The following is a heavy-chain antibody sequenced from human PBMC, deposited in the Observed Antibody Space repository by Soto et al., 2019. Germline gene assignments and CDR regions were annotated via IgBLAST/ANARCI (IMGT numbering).Heavy chain of an antibody. Sequence: ASVKVSCKASGYTFTSYGISWVRQAPGQGLEWMGWISAYNGNTNYAQKLQGRVTMTTDTSTRTAYMELRSLRSHDTASYYCARDSYFLEWLVIHNGMDVWG. J-gene: IGHJ6*02. CDR2: ISAYNGNT. D-gene: IGHD3-3*01. CDR1: GYTFTSYG. CDR3: ARDSYFLEWLVIHNGMDV. V-gene: IGHV1-18*01.